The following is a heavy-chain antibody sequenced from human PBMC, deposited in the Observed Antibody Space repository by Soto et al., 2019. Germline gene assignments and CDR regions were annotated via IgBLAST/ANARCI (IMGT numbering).Heavy chain of an antibody. CDR1: RGTFSIYA. V-gene: IGHV1-69*12. D-gene: IGHD2-2*01. CDR2: IIPIFDTA. J-gene: IGHJ6*02. Sequence: QVQLVQSGAEVKKPGSSVKVSCKTSRGTFSIYAISWVRQAPGQGLEWMGGIIPIFDTANYAQKFQGRVTITADESTSTAYMELSSLRSEDTAVYYCARRDCISSSCYYYYYYSLDVWGQGTTVTVS. CDR3: ARRDCISSSCYYYYYYSLDV.